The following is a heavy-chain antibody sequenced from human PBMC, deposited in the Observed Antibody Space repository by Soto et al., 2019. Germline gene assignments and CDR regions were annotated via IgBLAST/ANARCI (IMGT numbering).Heavy chain of an antibody. CDR3: ARGGDILTGYYNWFDP. CDR1: GGSFSGYY. Sequence: SETLSLTCAVYGGSFSGYYWSWIRQPPGKGLEWIGEINHSGSTNYNPSLKSRVTISVDTSKNQFSLKLSSVTAADTAVYYCARGGDILTGYYNWFDPWGQGTLVTVSS. D-gene: IGHD3-9*01. V-gene: IGHV4-34*01. CDR2: INHSGST. J-gene: IGHJ5*02.